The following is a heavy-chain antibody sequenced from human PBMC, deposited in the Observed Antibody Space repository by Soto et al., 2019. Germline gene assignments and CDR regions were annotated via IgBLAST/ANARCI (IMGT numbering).Heavy chain of an antibody. CDR1: GFTFSDYY. D-gene: IGHD4-17*01. V-gene: IGHV3-11*01. CDR3: ARVKLTTVIIPLYYYYYMDV. CDR2: ISSSGSTI. Sequence: GGSLRLSCAASGFTFSDYYMSWIRQAPGKGLEWVSYISSSGSTIYYADSVKGRFTISRDNAKNSLYLQMNSLRAEDTAVYYCARVKLTTVIIPLYYYYYMDVWGKGTTVTVSS. J-gene: IGHJ6*03.